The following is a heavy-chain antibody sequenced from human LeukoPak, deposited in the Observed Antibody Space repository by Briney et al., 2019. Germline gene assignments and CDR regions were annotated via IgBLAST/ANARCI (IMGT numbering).Heavy chain of an antibody. CDR1: GFSVSSNY. Sequence: GGSLRLSCAASGFSVSSNYMSWVRQAPGKGLEWVSDIYSGGNTYYADSVKGRFTISRDNSKNTLYLQMNSLRAEDTAVYYCARGGSYGNYFDYWGQGTLVTVSS. J-gene: IGHJ4*02. CDR2: IYSGGNT. D-gene: IGHD1-26*01. V-gene: IGHV3-53*05. CDR3: ARGGSYGNYFDY.